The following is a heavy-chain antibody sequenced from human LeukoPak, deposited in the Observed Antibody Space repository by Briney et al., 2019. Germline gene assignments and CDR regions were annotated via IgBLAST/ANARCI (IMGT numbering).Heavy chain of an antibody. J-gene: IGHJ4*02. CDR1: GFTFGDYA. CDR3: ARYDYGDYYLDY. D-gene: IGHD4-17*01. Sequence: PGGSLRLSCTASGFTFGDYAISWVRQAPGKGLEWVSVIYSGGSTYYADSVKGRFTISRDNSKNTLYLQMNSLRAEDTAVYYCARYDYGDYYLDYWGQGTLVTVSS. V-gene: IGHV3-66*01. CDR2: IYSGGST.